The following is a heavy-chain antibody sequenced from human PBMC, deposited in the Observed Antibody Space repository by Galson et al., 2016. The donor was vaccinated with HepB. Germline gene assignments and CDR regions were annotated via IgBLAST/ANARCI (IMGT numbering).Heavy chain of an antibody. CDR1: GFIFSNFW. CDR3: ARARMWEGSCSGGTCYGWLDP. Sequence: SLRLSCAVSGFIFSNFWMTWVRQAPGKGLEWVANIRQDGSEKYFVDSVKGRFTVSRDNAKNSVFLQMNSLRVEDTAVYYCARARMWEGSCSGGTCYGWLDPWGQGTLVTV. J-gene: IGHJ5*02. CDR2: IRQDGSEK. V-gene: IGHV3-7*03. D-gene: IGHD2-15*01.